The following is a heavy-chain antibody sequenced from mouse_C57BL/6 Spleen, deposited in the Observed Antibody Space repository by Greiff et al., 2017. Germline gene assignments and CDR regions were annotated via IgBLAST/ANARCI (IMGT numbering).Heavy chain of an antibody. D-gene: IGHD1-1*01. CDR1: GYTFTSYW. CDR3: ASSYYYGSRGDFEG. V-gene: IGHV1-55*01. Sequence: QVQLKQPGAELVKPGASVKMSCKASGYTFTSYWITWVKQRPGQGLEWIGDIYPGSGSTNYNEKIKSKATLTVDTSSSTAYMQLSSLTSEDSAVYYCASSYYYGSRGDFEGWGTGATVTVSS. CDR2: IYPGSGST. J-gene: IGHJ1*03.